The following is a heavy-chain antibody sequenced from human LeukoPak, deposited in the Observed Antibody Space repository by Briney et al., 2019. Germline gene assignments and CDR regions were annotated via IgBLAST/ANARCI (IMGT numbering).Heavy chain of an antibody. CDR2: INAGNGNT. Sequence: ASVKVSCKASGYTFTYYAIQWVRQAPGQRLEWMGWINAGNGNTKYSQKFQGRVTITRYTSASTAYMELRSLRSEDTAVYYCAKGYYYDSSAQTLPYYFDYWGQGTLVTVSS. V-gene: IGHV1-3*01. J-gene: IGHJ4*02. CDR1: GYTFTYYA. D-gene: IGHD3-22*01. CDR3: AKGYYYDSSAQTLPYYFDY.